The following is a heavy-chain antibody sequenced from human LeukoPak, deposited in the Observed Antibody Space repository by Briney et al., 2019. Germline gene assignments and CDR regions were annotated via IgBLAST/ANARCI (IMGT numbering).Heavy chain of an antibody. J-gene: IGHJ1*01. V-gene: IGHV3-53*01. CDR1: GLTASSNY. CDR2: MYRSDAT. D-gene: IGHD1-14*01. Sequence: PGGSLRLSCAAAGLTASSNYMSWARQAPGKGLEWVSVMYRSDATYYADSVKGRFTMSRDISKNTVYLQMDSLRSEDTAVYYCARDLPDQGANWGQGTLVIVSS. CDR3: ARDLPDQGAN.